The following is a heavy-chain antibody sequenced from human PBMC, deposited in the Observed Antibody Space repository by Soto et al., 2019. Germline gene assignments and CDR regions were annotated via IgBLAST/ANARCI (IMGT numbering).Heavy chain of an antibody. CDR2: VSGSGGST. CDR3: VKEKLYTYGNYFDF. CDR1: GFTFSSYA. D-gene: IGHD5-18*01. J-gene: IGHJ4*02. V-gene: IGHV3-23*01. Sequence: GGSLRLSCAASGFTFSSYAMSWVRQAPGRGLEWVSTVSGSGGSTYYADSVKGRFTISRDNSKNTLYLLMNSLRVEDTALYYCVKEKLYTYGNYFDFWGQGNMVTVSS.